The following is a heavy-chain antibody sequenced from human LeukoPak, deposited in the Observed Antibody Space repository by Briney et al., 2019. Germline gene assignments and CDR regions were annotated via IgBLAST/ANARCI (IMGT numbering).Heavy chain of an antibody. CDR3: ASKLTAVAGYFDC. D-gene: IGHD6-19*01. CDR2: IHHSGST. CDR1: GGSISSSHW. J-gene: IGHJ4*02. Sequence: EPSGTLSLTCAISGGSISSSHWWSWVRQPPGQGLEWIGEIHHSGSTNYNPSLKSRVTISVDKFKNQFSLKLSSVTAADTAVYYCASKLTAVAGYFDCWGQGTLVTVSS. V-gene: IGHV4-4*02.